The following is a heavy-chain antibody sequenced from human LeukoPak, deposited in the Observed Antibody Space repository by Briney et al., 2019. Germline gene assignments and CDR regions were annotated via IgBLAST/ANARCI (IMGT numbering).Heavy chain of an antibody. CDR3: ARETVKHAFDI. CDR2: IYYSGST. CDR1: GGSISSYY. V-gene: IGHV4-59*01. D-gene: IGHD4-17*01. J-gene: IGHJ3*02. Sequence: SETLSLTCTASGGSISSYYWSWIRQPPGKGLEWIGYIYYSGSTNYNPSLKSRVTISVDTSKNQFSLKLSSVTAADTAVYYCARETVKHAFDIWGQGTMVTVSS.